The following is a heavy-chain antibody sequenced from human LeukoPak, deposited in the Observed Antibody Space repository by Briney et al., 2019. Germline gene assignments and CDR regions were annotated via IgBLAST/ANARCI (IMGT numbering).Heavy chain of an antibody. CDR2: IYYSGST. D-gene: IGHD2-2*01. Sequence: PSETLSLTCTVSGGSISSSSYYWGWIRQPPGKGLEWIGSIYYSGSTYYNPSLKSRVTISVDTSKNQFSLKLSSVTAADTAVYYCASQVGDIVVVPAAPAYFWGQGTTVTVSS. J-gene: IGHJ6*02. CDR3: ASQVGDIVVVPAAPAYF. CDR1: GGSISSSSYY. V-gene: IGHV4-39*01.